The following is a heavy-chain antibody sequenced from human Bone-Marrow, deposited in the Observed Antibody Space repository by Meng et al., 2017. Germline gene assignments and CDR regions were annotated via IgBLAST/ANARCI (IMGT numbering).Heavy chain of an antibody. CDR1: GFTFSSYG. J-gene: IGHJ6*02. V-gene: IGHV3-33*01. D-gene: IGHD3-10*01. CDR3: ARDLGTMVRGVVYYYYCYGMDV. Sequence: GGSLRLSCAASGFTFSSYGMHWVRQAPGKGLEWVAVIWYDGSNKYYADSVKGRFTISRDNSKNTLYLQMNSLRAEDTAVYYCARDLGTMVRGVVYYYYCYGMDVWGQGTTVTVSS. CDR2: IWYDGSNK.